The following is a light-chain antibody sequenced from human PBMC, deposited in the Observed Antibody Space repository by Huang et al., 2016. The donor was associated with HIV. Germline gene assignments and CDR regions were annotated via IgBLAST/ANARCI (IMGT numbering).Light chain of an antibody. V-gene: IGKV4-1*01. CDR3: QQYYHNPLT. CDR2: WAA. CDR1: LSLFFSSNKRSD. J-gene: IGKJ4*01. Sequence: DIVMTQSPDSLTVSLGERATINCRSSLSLFFSSNKRSDLAWYQKKPGQPPKLVISWAAAWEAGVPDRCSGSGSETHFTLTINSLQAEDVAVYYCQQYYHNPLTFGGGTKVEI.